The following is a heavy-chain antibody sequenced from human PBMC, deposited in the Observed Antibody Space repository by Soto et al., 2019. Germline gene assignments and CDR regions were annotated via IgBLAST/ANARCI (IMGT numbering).Heavy chain of an antibody. V-gene: IGHV3-23*01. J-gene: IGHJ4*02. CDR1: GLTFSSYA. Sequence: GGSLRLSCAASGLTFSSYAMSWVRQAPGMGLEWVSGISGGGSSTNYADSVKGRFTISRDNSKNTLSLQMNSLRAEDTAVYYCAKATSNWGGYRAALFDLWGQGTLVTVSS. CDR2: ISGGGSST. CDR3: AKATSNWGGYRAALFDL. D-gene: IGHD7-27*01.